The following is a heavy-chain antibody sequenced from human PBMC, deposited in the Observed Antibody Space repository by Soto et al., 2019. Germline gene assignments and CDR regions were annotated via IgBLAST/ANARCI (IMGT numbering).Heavy chain of an antibody. J-gene: IGHJ4*02. CDR1: GVTFNTYC. D-gene: IGHD2-2*01. CDR2: ISPYNGNT. CDR3: AIDTSNSFDY. Sequence: HVQLLQSGGELKKPGASVKVSCNTSGVTFNTYCISWVRQVPGQGFEWMGTISPYNGNTKYGEKFQGRVTMPTDKITRTAYMELRNLRIDDTAVYYCAIDTSNSFDYWGQGTLVTVSS. V-gene: IGHV1-18*01.